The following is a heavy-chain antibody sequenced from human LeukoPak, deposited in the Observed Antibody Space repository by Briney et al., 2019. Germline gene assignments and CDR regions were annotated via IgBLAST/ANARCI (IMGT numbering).Heavy chain of an antibody. J-gene: IGHJ3*02. D-gene: IGHD6-25*01. CDR1: GGSISSYY. CDR3: ARDLGIAAGGAFDI. V-gene: IGHV4-59*01. CDR2: IYYSGST. Sequence: SETLSLTCTVSGGSISSYYWSWIRQPPGKGLEWIGYIYYSGSTNYNPSLKSRVTISVDTSKNQFSLKLSSVTVADTAVYYCARDLGIAAGGAFDIWGQGTMVTVSS.